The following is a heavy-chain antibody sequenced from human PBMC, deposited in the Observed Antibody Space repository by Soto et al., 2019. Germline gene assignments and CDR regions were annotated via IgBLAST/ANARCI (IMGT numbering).Heavy chain of an antibody. D-gene: IGHD3-3*01. J-gene: IGHJ5*02. V-gene: IGHV1-69*13. CDR1: GGTFSSYA. CDR3: AREGSPAYITIFGVVTDWFDP. Sequence: GASVKVSCKASGGTFSSYAISWVRQAPGQGLEWMGGIIPIFGTANYAQKFQGRVTITADESTSTAYMELSSLRSEDTAVYYCAREGSPAYITIFGVVTDWFDPWGQGTLVTVSS. CDR2: IIPIFGTA.